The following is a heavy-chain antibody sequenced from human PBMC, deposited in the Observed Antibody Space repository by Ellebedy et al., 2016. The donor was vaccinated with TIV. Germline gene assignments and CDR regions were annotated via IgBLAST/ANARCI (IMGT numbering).Heavy chain of an antibody. CDR3: ARAPDHLDT. CDR2: ISGGSAFI. D-gene: IGHD1-14*01. CDR1: GFTFNTYT. J-gene: IGHJ5*02. Sequence: ETLSLTCAASGFTFNTYTMHWVRQAPGKGLEWVPSISGGSAFIYYSDSARGRFTISRDNANNSVYLQMNSLRAEDMAVYYCARAPDHLDTWGQGTLVTVSS. V-gene: IGHV3-21*01.